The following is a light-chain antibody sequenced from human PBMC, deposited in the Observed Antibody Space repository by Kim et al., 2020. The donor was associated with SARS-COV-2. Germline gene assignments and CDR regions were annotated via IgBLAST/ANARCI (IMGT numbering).Light chain of an antibody. Sequence: VSPGQTASITCSGDKLGDKYACWYQQKPGQSPVLVIYQDSKRPSGIPERFSGSNSGNTATMTISGTQAMDEADYYCQAWDSSTANVFGTGTKVTVL. CDR1: KLGDKY. CDR3: QAWDSSTANV. J-gene: IGLJ1*01. CDR2: QDS. V-gene: IGLV3-1*01.